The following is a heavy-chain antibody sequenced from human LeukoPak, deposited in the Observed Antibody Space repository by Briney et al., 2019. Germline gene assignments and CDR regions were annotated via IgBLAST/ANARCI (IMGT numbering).Heavy chain of an antibody. J-gene: IGHJ4*02. V-gene: IGHV3-23*01. CDR2: ISGGGGST. D-gene: IGHD5-24*01. CDR3: ARDNGWLGTFDY. CDR1: GFTFSSSA. Sequence: GGSLRLFCAASGFTFSSSAIKWVRQAPGKGPECVSVISGGGGSTYYADSVKGRFTISRDNSKNTVYLQMNSLRGGDTAVYYCARDNGWLGTFDYWGQGTLVTVSS.